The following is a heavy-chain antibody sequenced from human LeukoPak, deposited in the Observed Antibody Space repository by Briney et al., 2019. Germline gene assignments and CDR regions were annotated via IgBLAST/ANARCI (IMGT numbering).Heavy chain of an antibody. CDR1: GGSIGNYF. J-gene: IGHJ6*02. V-gene: IGHV4-59*01. CDR3: ARVLVPAAIDYYYYGMDV. Sequence: SETLSLTCAVSGGSIGNYFWSWIRQPPGKGLEWIGYIYYSGSTNYNPSLKSRVTISVDTSKNQFSLKLSSVTAADTAVYYCARVLVPAAIDYYYYGMDVWGQGTTVTVSS. D-gene: IGHD2-2*02. CDR2: IYYSGST.